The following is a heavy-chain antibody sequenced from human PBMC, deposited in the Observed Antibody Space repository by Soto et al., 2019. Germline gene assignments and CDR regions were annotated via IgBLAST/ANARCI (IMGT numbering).Heavy chain of an antibody. CDR1: GGTSSSYA. CDR3: ASGGTTVNRRFDF. Sequence: QVQVVQSGAEVKKPGSSVRVSCKASGGTSSSYAITWMRQAPGQGLEWMGGIIPILETTDYAQKFQGRVTFTADESTSTVNMELSILTSENTAVYYCASGGTTVNRRFDFWGQGTLVTVSS. J-gene: IGHJ4*02. D-gene: IGHD4-4*01. V-gene: IGHV1-69*01. CDR2: IIPILETT.